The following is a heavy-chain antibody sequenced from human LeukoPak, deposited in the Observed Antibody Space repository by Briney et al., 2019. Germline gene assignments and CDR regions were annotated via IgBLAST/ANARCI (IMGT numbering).Heavy chain of an antibody. J-gene: IGHJ4*02. CDR3: AKNSGSYYGAFDY. CDR2: ISYDGSNK. D-gene: IGHD3-10*01. Sequence: GRSLRLSCAASGFTFSSYGMHWVRQAPGKGLEWVAVISYDGSNKYYADSVKGRFTISRDNSKNTLYLQMNSLRAEDTAVYYCAKNSGSYYGAFDYWGQGTLVTVSS. V-gene: IGHV3-30*18. CDR1: GFTFSSYG.